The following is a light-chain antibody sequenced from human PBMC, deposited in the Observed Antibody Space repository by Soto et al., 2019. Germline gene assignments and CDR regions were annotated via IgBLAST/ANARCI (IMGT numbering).Light chain of an antibody. Sequence: QPVLTQPPSVSGAPGQRVTISCTGSSSNIGAGYDVHWYQQLPGTAPKLLIYGNSNRPSGVPDRFSGSKSGPSASLAITGLQAEDEAGYYCQSYDSSLSAVVFGGGTKLTVL. CDR1: SSNIGAGYD. CDR3: QSYDSSLSAVV. V-gene: IGLV1-40*01. CDR2: GNS. J-gene: IGLJ2*01.